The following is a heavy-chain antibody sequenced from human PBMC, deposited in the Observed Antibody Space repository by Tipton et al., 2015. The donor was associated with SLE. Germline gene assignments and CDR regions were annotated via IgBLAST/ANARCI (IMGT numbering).Heavy chain of an antibody. CDR1: GYTFTSYY. CDR3: ARGAGPITSFGNYYYYYYMDV. J-gene: IGHJ6*03. CDR2: INPSGGNT. D-gene: IGHD3-16*01. V-gene: IGHV1-46*01. Sequence: QSGPEVKKPGASVKVSCKASGYTFTSYYMHWVRQAPGQGLEWMGIINPSGGNTSYAQKFQGRVTMTRDTSTSTVYMELSSLRSEDTAVYYCARGAGPITSFGNYYYYYYMDVWGKGTTVTVSS.